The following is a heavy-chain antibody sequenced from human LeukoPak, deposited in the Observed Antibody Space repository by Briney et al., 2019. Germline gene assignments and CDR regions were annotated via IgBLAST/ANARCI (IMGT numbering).Heavy chain of an antibody. J-gene: IGHJ3*02. CDR2: INHSGST. CDR3: ARGDEHDAFDI. V-gene: IGHV4-34*01. CDR1: GGSFSGYY. Sequence: SETLSLTCAVYGGSFSGYYWSWIRQPPGKGLEWIGEINHSGSTNYNPSLKSRVTISVDTSKNQFSLKLSSVTAADTAVYYCARGDEHDAFDIWGQGTMVTVSS.